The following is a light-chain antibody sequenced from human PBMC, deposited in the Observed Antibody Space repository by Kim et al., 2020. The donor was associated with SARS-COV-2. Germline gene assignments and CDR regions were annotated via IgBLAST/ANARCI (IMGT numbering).Light chain of an antibody. CDR3: QQYYSIPYT. CDR2: WAS. J-gene: IGKJ2*01. V-gene: IGKV4-1*01. Sequence: RATIKGKSSQSILYSSNNKNYLAWYQHKPGQPPKLLIYWASTRESGVPDRFSGSGSGTDFTLTISSLQAEDVAVYYCQQYYSIPYTFGQGTKLEI. CDR1: QSILYSSNNKNY.